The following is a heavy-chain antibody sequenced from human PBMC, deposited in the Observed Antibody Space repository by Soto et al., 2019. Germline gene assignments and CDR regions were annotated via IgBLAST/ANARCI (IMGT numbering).Heavy chain of an antibody. D-gene: IGHD4-4*01. V-gene: IGHV1-69*12. Sequence: QVQLVQSGAEVKKPGSSVKVSCKASGGTFSSYAISWVRQAPGQGLEWMGGIIPIFGTADYAQKFQGRVTITADDSTSTGYMELSSLRSEDTAVYYCARDGGVYDYSPFDYWGQGTLVTVSS. CDR2: IIPIFGTA. J-gene: IGHJ4*02. CDR1: GGTFSSYA. CDR3: ARDGGVYDYSPFDY.